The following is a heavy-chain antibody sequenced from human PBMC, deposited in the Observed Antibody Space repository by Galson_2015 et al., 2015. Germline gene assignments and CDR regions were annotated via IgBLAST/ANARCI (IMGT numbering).Heavy chain of an antibody. CDR1: GFTFDDYA. CDR2: ISWNSGSI. D-gene: IGHD2-2*01. CDR3: ARDREYCSSTSCYAAYYYGSGSGLCDY. V-gene: IGHV3-9*01. Sequence: SLRLSCAASGFTFDDYAMHWVRQAPGKGLEWVSGISWNSGSIGYADSVKGRFTISRDNAKNSLYLQMSSLRAEDTALYYCARDREYCSSTSCYAAYYYGSGSGLCDYWGQGTLVTVSS. J-gene: IGHJ4*02.